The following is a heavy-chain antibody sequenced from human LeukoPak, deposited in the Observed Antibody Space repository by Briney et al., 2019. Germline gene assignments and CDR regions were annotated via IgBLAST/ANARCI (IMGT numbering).Heavy chain of an antibody. Sequence: PSETLSLTCTVSGGPISSYYWSWIRQPPGKGLEWIGYIYYSGSTNYNPSLKSRVTISVDTSKNQFSLKLSSVTAADTAVYYCAREKQTAGSDYWGQGTLVTVSS. J-gene: IGHJ4*02. D-gene: IGHD3-10*01. V-gene: IGHV4-59*01. CDR3: AREKQTAGSDY. CDR2: IYYSGST. CDR1: GGPISSYY.